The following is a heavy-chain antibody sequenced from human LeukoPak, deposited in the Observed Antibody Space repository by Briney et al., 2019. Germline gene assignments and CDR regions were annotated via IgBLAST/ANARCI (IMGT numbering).Heavy chain of an antibody. CDR3: ARGVYGGYFDQ. V-gene: IGHV4-59*01. J-gene: IGHJ4*02. CDR2: IEYSGRT. CDR1: GGSISGYY. Sequence: SETLSLTCIVSGGSISGYYWSWIRQPPGKGLEWIGYIEYSGRTEYKPSLQSRLTISVDTSKNQFSLKVNSVIAADTAVYYCARGVYGGYFDQWGQGALVTVSS. D-gene: IGHD4/OR15-4a*01.